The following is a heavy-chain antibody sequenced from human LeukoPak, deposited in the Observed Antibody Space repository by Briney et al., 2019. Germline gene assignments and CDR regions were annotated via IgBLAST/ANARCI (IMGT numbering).Heavy chain of an antibody. CDR1: GFTFSSYS. V-gene: IGHV3-48*02. CDR3: SRDPVLEY. CDR2: IGGSGSTI. Sequence: GGSLRLSCAASGFTFSSYSMNWVRQAPGKGLEWLSFIGGSGSTIYYADSVRGRFTISRDNAKNSLYLQMNILRDEDTAVYYFSRDPVLEYWGRGTLITVSS. J-gene: IGHJ4*02.